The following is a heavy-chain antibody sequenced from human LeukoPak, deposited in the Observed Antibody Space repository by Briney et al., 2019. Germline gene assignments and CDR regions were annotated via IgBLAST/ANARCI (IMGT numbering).Heavy chain of an antibody. CDR3: ARDYSESEYFFDY. CDR1: GFTFSSYA. D-gene: IGHD1-26*01. V-gene: IGHV3-33*08. CDR2: IWYDGSNK. J-gene: IGHJ4*02. Sequence: GGSLRLSCAASGFTFSSYAMHWVRQAPGKGLEWVAVIWYDGSNKYYADSVKGRFTISRDNSKNTLYLQMNSLRAEDTAVYYCARDYSESEYFFDYWGQGSLVAVSS.